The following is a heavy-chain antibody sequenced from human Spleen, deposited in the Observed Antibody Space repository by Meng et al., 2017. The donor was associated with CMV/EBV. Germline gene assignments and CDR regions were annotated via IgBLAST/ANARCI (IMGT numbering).Heavy chain of an antibody. D-gene: IGHD3-22*01. V-gene: IGHV1-2*02. Sequence: ASVKVSCKASGYTFTGYYMHWVRQAPGQGLEWMGWINPNSGGTNYAQKFQGRVTMTRDTSISTAYMELSRLRSDDTALYYCARVYYDSSGYYSDHYYGMDVWGQGTTVTVS. CDR3: ARVYYDSSGYYSDHYYGMDV. CDR2: INPNSGGT. CDR1: GYTFTGYY. J-gene: IGHJ6*02.